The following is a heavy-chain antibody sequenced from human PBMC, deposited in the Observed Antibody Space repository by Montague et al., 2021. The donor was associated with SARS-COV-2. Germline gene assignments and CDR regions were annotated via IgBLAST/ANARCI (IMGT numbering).Heavy chain of an antibody. Sequence: TLSLTCTVSGGSISSRSYYWSWIRQPAGKGLEWIGRIYTSGSTNYNPSLKSRVTISVDTSKNQFSLKLSSVTAADTAVYYCARAKGSRYYYDRSGYYRARGYYYYYNGMDVWGQGTTVTVSS. V-gene: IGHV4-61*02. J-gene: IGHJ6*02. CDR3: ARAKGSRYYYDRSGYYRARGYYYYYNGMDV. CDR1: GGSISSRSYY. CDR2: IYTSGST. D-gene: IGHD3-22*01.